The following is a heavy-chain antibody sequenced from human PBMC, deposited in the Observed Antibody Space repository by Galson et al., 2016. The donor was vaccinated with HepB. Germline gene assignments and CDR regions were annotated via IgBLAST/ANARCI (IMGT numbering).Heavy chain of an antibody. CDR3: ARGEGYNLY. V-gene: IGHV4-59*08. CDR2: AFCSGIT. CDR1: GVSISSYY. D-gene: IGHD5-24*01. J-gene: IGHJ4*02. Sequence: SETLSLTCTVSGVSISSYYWSWFRQPPEKGPEWIGYAFCSGITNYNPSLKSRVTISIDTSKNQFSLKLSSVTAADTAVYYCARGEGYNLYWGQGTLVTVSS.